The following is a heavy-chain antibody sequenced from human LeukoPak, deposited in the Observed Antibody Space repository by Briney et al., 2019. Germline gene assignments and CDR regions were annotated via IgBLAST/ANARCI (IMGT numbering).Heavy chain of an antibody. CDR1: GGSFSGYY. V-gene: IGHV4-34*01. Sequence: SETLSLTCAVYGGSFSGYYWSWIRQPPGKGLEWIGEINHSGSTNYNPSLKSRVTISVDTSKNQLSLKLSSVTAADTAVYYCASLDDYYGSGSYGNFDYWGQGTLVTVSS. D-gene: IGHD3-10*01. CDR2: INHSGST. CDR3: ASLDDYYGSGSYGNFDY. J-gene: IGHJ4*02.